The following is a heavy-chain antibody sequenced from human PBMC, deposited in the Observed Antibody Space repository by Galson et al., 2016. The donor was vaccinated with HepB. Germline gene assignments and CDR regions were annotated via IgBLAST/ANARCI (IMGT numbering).Heavy chain of an antibody. D-gene: IGHD3-10*01. CDR1: SFPSYW. J-gene: IGHJ6*02. V-gene: IGHV5-10-1*01. Sequence: SFPSYWISWVRQMPGKGLEWMGRIDPSDSYTNYSPSFQGHVTISADKSISTAYLQWSSLKASDTAMYYCARHRQLWFHGMDVWGQGTTVTVSS. CDR3: ARHRQLWFHGMDV. CDR2: IDPSDSYT.